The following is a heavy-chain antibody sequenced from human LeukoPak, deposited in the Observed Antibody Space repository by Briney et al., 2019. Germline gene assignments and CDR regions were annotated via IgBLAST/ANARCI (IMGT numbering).Heavy chain of an antibody. V-gene: IGHV3-23*01. CDR3: ARRPTVTTPLTA. CDR1: GFSFSSYA. J-gene: IGHJ5*02. D-gene: IGHD4-17*01. Sequence: GGSLRLSCAASGFSFSSYAMGWVRLAPGKGLEWVSTIIGKTTSTDYADSVRGRFTISRDNSRNTLSLQMNSLRAEDTAVYYCARRPTVTTPLTAWGQGTLVTVSS. CDR2: IIGKTTST.